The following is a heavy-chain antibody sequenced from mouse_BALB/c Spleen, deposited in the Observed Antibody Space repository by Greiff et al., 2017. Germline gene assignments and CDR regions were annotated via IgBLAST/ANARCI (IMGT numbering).Heavy chain of an antibody. Sequence: QVHVKQSGPELVRPGVSVKISCKGSGYTFTDYAMHWVKQSHAKSLEWIGVISTYNGNTNYNQKFKGKATMTVDKSSSTAYMELARLTSEDSAIYYCARGVYYGSSHYAMDYWGQGTSVTVSS. CDR2: ISTYNGNT. D-gene: IGHD1-1*01. J-gene: IGHJ4*01. CDR1: GYTFTDYA. V-gene: IGHV1-67*01. CDR3: ARGVYYGSSHYAMDY.